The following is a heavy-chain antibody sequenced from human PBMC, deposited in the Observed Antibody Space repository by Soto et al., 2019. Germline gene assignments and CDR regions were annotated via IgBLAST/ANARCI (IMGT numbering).Heavy chain of an antibody. V-gene: IGHV1-18*04. CDR3: ARVSGLLWFGEPRGYFDY. CDR1: GYTFTSYG. Sequence: QVQIVQSGTEVKEPGASVKVSCKASGYTFTSYGISWVRQAPGQGLEWMGWISAYNGNTNYAQKLQGRVTMTTDTSTSTAYMELRSLRSDDTAVYYCARVSGLLWFGEPRGYFDYWGQGTLVTVSS. CDR2: ISAYNGNT. D-gene: IGHD3-10*01. J-gene: IGHJ4*02.